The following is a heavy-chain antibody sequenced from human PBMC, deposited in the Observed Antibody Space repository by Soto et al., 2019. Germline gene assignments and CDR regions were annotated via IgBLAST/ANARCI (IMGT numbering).Heavy chain of an antibody. D-gene: IGHD1-26*01. CDR2: ISWKDEK. CDR3: AHRYGGNYYRWYFDS. V-gene: IGHV2-5*01. J-gene: IGHJ4*02. Sequence: QITLKESGPPLVNPTQPLTVTCTFSGFSLSTSGAGVGWIRQSPGKAPEWLALISWKDEKRYNPGLKSRLTITKDTSKNQVVLTMTNLDPVDTATYFCAHRYGGNYYRWYFDSWGQGTLVTVSS. CDR1: GFSLSTSGAG.